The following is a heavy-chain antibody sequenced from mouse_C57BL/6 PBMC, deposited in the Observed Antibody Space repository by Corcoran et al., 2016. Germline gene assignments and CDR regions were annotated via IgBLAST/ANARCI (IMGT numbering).Heavy chain of an antibody. J-gene: IGHJ2*01. D-gene: IGHD1-1*01. CDR3: ARSTVVDFDY. V-gene: IGHV1-80*01. CDR1: GYAFSSYW. Sequence: QVQLQQSGAELVKPGASVKISCKASGYAFSSYWMNWVKQRPGKGLEWIGQIYPGDGATNYNGKFKGKATLTADKSSTPAYMQLSSLTSEASAVYFWARSTVVDFDYWGQGTTLTVSA. CDR2: IYPGDGAT.